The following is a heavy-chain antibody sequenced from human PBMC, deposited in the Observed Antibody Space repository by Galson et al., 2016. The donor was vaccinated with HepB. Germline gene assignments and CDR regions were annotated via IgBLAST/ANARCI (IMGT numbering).Heavy chain of an antibody. CDR2: INDGDGST. Sequence: SVKVSCKASGYSFKTYGIHWVRQAPGQRPEWMGWINDGDGSTLHSQRFQGRVTFTRDTSASTAYMELSSLIFEDTAVYCCARDDATDGPIILDYWGQGTLVTVSS. D-gene: IGHD3/OR15-3a*01. CDR1: GYSFKTYG. CDR3: ARDDATDGPIILDY. V-gene: IGHV1-3*01. J-gene: IGHJ4*02.